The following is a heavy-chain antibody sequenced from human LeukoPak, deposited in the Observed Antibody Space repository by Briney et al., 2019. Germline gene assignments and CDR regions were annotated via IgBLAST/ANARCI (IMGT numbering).Heavy chain of an antibody. CDR2: ISAYNGNT. D-gene: IGHD5-24*01. V-gene: IGHV1-18*01. Sequence: ASVKVSCKASGYTFTSYGISWVRQAPGQGLEWMGWISAYNGNTNYAQKLQGRVTMTTDTSTSTAYMELRSLRSDGTAVYYCARVLLMAPYYYMDVWGKGTTVTVSS. CDR3: ARVLLMAPYYYMDV. J-gene: IGHJ6*03. CDR1: GYTFTSYG.